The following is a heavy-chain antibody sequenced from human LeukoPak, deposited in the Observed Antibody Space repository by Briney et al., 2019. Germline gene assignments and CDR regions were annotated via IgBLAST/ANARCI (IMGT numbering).Heavy chain of an antibody. J-gene: IGHJ6*02. CDR1: GYTFTNFG. Sequence: GAPVKVSCKALGYTFTNFGISWVRQAPGQGLEWMGWISAYIGRRNYAQILQGRVAMTTDISTNTAYMELRSLRSDDTAVYYCARDRGGSHSYYYYGMDVWGQGTTVTVSS. D-gene: IGHD1-26*01. CDR3: ARDRGGSHSYYYYGMDV. V-gene: IGHV1-18*01. CDR2: ISAYIGRR.